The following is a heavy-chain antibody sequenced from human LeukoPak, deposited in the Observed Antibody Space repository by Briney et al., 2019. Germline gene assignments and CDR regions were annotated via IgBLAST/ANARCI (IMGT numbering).Heavy chain of an antibody. CDR3: ARVMRDTSDWYLFDH. J-gene: IGHJ4*02. CDR1: GFSLRTNGMC. D-gene: IGHD6-19*01. V-gene: IGHV2-70*01. Sequence: SGPTLVNPTQTLTLTCTFSGFSLRTNGMCVSWIRQPPGKALEWLALIDRDDNKYYGTSLKTRFIISKDTSKNQVVLTMTSMEASDTATYFCARVMRDTSDWYLFDHWGQGMLVTVSS. CDR2: IDRDDNK.